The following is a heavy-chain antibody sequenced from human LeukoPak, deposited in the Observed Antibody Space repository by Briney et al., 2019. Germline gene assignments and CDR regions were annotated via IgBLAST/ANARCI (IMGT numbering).Heavy chain of an antibody. J-gene: IGHJ4*02. CDR1: GFTVSSNY. Sequence: GGSLRLSCAASGFTVSSNYMSWVRQAPRKGLEWVSVIYSGGSTYYADSVKGRFTISRDNSKNTLYLQMNSLRAEDTAVYYCARDLRDYGGTSYWGQGTLVTVSS. D-gene: IGHD4-23*01. CDR3: ARDLRDYGGTSY. CDR2: IYSGGST. V-gene: IGHV3-53*01.